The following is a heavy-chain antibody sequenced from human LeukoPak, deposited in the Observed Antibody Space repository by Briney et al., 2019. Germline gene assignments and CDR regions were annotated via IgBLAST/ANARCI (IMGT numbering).Heavy chain of an antibody. CDR2: IKQDGSGK. V-gene: IGHV3-7*01. D-gene: IGHD3-3*01. CDR3: ARDNGVVHGVYYMDV. J-gene: IGHJ6*03. Sequence: GGSLRLSFAASGFTFSNYWMTWVPQAPGKGLEWVADIKQDGSGKLYVNSVRGRFTISRDNAKISLFLEMNSLRAEDTAVYYCARDNGVVHGVYYMDVWGKGTTVTVSS. CDR1: GFTFSNYW.